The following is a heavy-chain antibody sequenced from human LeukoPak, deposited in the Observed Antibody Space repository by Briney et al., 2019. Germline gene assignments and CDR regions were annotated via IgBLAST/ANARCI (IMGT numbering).Heavy chain of an antibody. Sequence: GGTLRLSCAASGFTFSRNGMTWVRQAPGKGLEWVSAISGSGGNTYYADSVKGRFTISRDISKNTLYLQMNSLRAEDTALYYCAKVRTIAATATFDYWGQGTLVTVSS. CDR2: ISGSGGNT. D-gene: IGHD6-13*01. CDR1: GFTFSRNG. V-gene: IGHV3-23*01. J-gene: IGHJ4*02. CDR3: AKVRTIAATATFDY.